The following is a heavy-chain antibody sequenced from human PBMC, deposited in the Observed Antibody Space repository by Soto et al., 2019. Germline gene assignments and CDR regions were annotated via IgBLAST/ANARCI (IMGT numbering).Heavy chain of an antibody. V-gene: IGHV3-73*01. Sequence: GGSLRLSXAASGFTFSGSAMHWVRQASGKGLEWVGRIRSKANSYATAYAASVKGRFTISRDDSKNTAYLQMNSLKTEDTAVYYCTTTVTTLYYYYGMDVWGQGTTVTVSS. J-gene: IGHJ6*02. CDR1: GFTFSGSA. CDR3: TTTVTTLYYYYGMDV. D-gene: IGHD4-17*01. CDR2: IRSKANSYAT.